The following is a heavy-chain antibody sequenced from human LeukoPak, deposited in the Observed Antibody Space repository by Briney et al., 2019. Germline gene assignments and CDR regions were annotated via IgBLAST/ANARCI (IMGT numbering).Heavy chain of an antibody. CDR1: GFTLSSYW. J-gene: IGHJ4*02. Sequence: GGSLRLSCAASGFTLSSYWIHWVRQAPGKGLVWVARINRDGTSTSYADSVKGRFTVSRDNSKNTLYLQMNNLRAEDTAVYYCAPRVVGSAPFDYWVQGTLVTVSS. D-gene: IGHD2-15*01. CDR2: INRDGTST. CDR3: APRVVGSAPFDY. V-gene: IGHV3-74*01.